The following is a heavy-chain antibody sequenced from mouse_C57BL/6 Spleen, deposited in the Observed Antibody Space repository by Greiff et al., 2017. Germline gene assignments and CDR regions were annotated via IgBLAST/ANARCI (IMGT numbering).Heavy chain of an antibody. J-gene: IGHJ4*01. D-gene: IGHD4-1*02. Sequence: VKLMESGAELAKPGASVKLSCKASGYTFTSYWMHWVKQRPGQGLEWIGYINPSSGYTKYNQKFKDKATLTADKSSSTAYMQLSSLTYEDSAVYYCASLNWEDYYAMDYWGQGTSVTVSS. V-gene: IGHV1-7*01. CDR2: INPSSGYT. CDR3: ASLNWEDYYAMDY. CDR1: GYTFTSYW.